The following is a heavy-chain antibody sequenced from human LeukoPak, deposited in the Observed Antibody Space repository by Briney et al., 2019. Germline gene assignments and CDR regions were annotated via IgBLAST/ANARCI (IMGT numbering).Heavy chain of an antibody. CDR3: ARDTVAGTGDY. CDR1: GGTFSSYT. Sequence: SVKVSCKASGGTFSSYTISWVRQAPGQGLEWMGRIIPILGIANYAQKFQGRVTITADKSTSTAYMELSSLRSEDAAVYYCARDTVAGTGDYWGQGTLVTVSS. V-gene: IGHV1-69*04. J-gene: IGHJ4*02. D-gene: IGHD6-19*01. CDR2: IIPILGIA.